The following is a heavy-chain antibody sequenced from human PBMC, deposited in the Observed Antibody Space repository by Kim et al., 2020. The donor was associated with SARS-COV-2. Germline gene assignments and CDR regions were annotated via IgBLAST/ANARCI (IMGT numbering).Heavy chain of an antibody. J-gene: IGHJ6*02. CDR2: IYYSGST. V-gene: IGHV4-31*03. Sequence: TLSLTCTVSGGSISSGGYYWSWIRQHPGKGLEWIGYIYYSGSTYYNPSLKSRVTISVDTSKNQFSLKLSSVTAADTAVYYCARGRYGDYVGDYYYYYGMDVWGQWTTVTVSS. D-gene: IGHD4-17*01. CDR1: GGSISSGGYY. CDR3: ARGRYGDYVGDYYYYYGMDV.